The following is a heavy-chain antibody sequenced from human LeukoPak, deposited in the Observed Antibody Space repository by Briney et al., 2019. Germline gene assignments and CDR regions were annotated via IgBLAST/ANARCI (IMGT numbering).Heavy chain of an antibody. CDR1: GGSISSYY. Sequence: SETLSLTCTVSGGSISSYYWSWIRQPPGKGLEWIGYIYYSGSTNYNPSLKSRVTISVDTSKNQFSLKLSSVTAADTAVYYCAAYYPRWFKRDYYGSGSRYVGLNWGQGTLVTVSS. CDR2: IYYSGST. D-gene: IGHD3-10*01. V-gene: IGHV4-59*01. J-gene: IGHJ4*02. CDR3: AAYYPRWFKRDYYGSGSRYVGLN.